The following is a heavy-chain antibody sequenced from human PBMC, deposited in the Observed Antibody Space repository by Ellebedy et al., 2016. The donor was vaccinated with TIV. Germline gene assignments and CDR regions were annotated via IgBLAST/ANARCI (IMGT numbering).Heavy chain of an antibody. CDR3: AKGNPSKGVIYNWFDP. J-gene: IGHJ5*02. Sequence: SLKISXAASGFTFDDYAMHWVRQAPGKGLEWVSGISWNSGSIGYADSVKGRFTISRDNAKNSLYLQMNSLRAEDTALYYCAKGNPSKGVIYNWFDPWGQGTLVTVSS. CDR1: GFTFDDYA. V-gene: IGHV3-9*01. D-gene: IGHD2-2*01. CDR2: ISWNSGSI.